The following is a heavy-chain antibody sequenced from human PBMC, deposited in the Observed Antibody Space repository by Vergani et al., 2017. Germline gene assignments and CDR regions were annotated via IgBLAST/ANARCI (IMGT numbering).Heavy chain of an antibody. CDR2: ISARYPST. V-gene: IGHV3-23*01. J-gene: IGHJ4*02. CDR3: ARLAYDATPYLQGGYDC. D-gene: IGHD2-15*01. CDR1: GFTFSVCP. Sequence: EVQLLQSGGGVIQPGGSVRLPCAASGFTFSVCPMTWVRQAPGKGLEWVSAISARYPSTYYAYSVKGRFTISRDNSKNMLYLQMNSLRAEDTAVYYCARLAYDATPYLQGGYDCWGQGTLVSVSS.